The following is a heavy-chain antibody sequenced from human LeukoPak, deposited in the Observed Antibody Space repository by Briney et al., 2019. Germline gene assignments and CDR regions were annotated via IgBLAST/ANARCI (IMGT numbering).Heavy chain of an antibody. V-gene: IGHV3-74*01. Sequence: SGGSLRLSCAASGFTFSSYWVHWVRQAPGKGLVWVARINSDGSTTTYADSVKGRFTISRDNAKNTLYLQMNSLRAEDTAVYYCARVGGGWAFDIWGQGTMVTVSS. CDR3: ARVGGGWAFDI. J-gene: IGHJ3*02. D-gene: IGHD2-15*01. CDR1: GFTFSSYW. CDR2: INSDGSTT.